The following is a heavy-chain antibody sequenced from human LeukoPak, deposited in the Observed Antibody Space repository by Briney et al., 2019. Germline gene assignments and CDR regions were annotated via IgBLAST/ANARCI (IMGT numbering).Heavy chain of an antibody. D-gene: IGHD3-22*01. CDR1: GFTFNDYW. CDR2: IKEDGSDK. J-gene: IGHJ4*02. V-gene: IGHV3-7*03. CDR3: AKDLGYYYDSSGYDY. Sequence: GGSLRLSCAASGFTFNDYWMSWVRQAPGKGLEWVANIKEDGSDKYSVDSVKGRFTISRDNSKNTLYLQMNSLRAEDTAVYYCAKDLGYYYDSSGYDYWGQGTLVTVSS.